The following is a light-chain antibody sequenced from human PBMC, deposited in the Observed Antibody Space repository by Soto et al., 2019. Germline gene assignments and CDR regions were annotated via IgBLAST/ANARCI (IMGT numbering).Light chain of an antibody. J-gene: IGLJ2*01. CDR1: NCNIGGHT. CDR3: AAWDGSLNGLVV. CDR2: GNH. V-gene: IGLV1-44*01. Sequence: VLTQPPSASATPGQRVVISCSGSNCNIGGHTVNWYRQVPGTAPKLLIYGNHKRPSGVSDRFSASKSGTSASLAISGLQSEDEADYYCAAWDGSLNGLVVFXGGTKLTVL.